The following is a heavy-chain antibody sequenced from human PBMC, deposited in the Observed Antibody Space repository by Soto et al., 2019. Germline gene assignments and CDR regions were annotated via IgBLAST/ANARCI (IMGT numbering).Heavy chain of an antibody. J-gene: IGHJ6*02. CDR3: ARAKGRLRAYYYYYGMDV. D-gene: IGHD5-12*01. Sequence: SETLSLTCAVYGGSFSGYYRSWIRQPPGKGLEWIGEINHSGSTNYNPSLKSRVTISVDTSKNQFSLKLSSVTAADTAVYYCARAKGRLRAYYYYYGMDVWGQGTTVTVSS. V-gene: IGHV4-34*01. CDR2: INHSGST. CDR1: GGSFSGYY.